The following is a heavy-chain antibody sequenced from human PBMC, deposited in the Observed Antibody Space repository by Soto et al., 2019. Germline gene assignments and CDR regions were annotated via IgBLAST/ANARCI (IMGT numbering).Heavy chain of an antibody. V-gene: IGHV3-23*01. CDR1: GFTFSSYA. Sequence: EVQLLESGGGLVQPGGSLRLSCAASGFTFSSYAMSWVRQAPGKGLEWVSAISGSGGSTYYADSVKGRFTISRDNSKNTLYLQMNSRRAEDTAVYYCAKDGRKWPARPDVWFDPWGQGTLVTVSS. CDR3: AKDGRKWPARPDVWFDP. CDR2: ISGSGGST. J-gene: IGHJ5*02. D-gene: IGHD6-6*01.